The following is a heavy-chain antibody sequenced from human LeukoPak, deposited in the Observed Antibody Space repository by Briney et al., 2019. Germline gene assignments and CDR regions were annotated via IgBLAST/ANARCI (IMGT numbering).Heavy chain of an antibody. V-gene: IGHV1-69*01. J-gene: IGHJ4*02. CDR2: IIPIFGTA. D-gene: IGHD3-10*01. Sequence: ASVKVSCKASGGTFSSYAISWVRQAPGQGLEWMGGIIPIFGTANYAQKFQGRVTITADESTSTAYMEPSSLRSEDTAVYYCARYTVGSGSYSDYWGQGTLVTVSS. CDR1: GGTFSSYA. CDR3: ARYTVGSGSYSDY.